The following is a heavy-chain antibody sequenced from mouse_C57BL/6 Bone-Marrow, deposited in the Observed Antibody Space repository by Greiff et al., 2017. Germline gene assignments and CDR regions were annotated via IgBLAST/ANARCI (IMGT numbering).Heavy chain of an antibody. J-gene: IGHJ2*01. CDR2: FYPGSGSI. CDR1: GYTFTEYT. D-gene: IGHD2-5*01. V-gene: IGHV1-62-2*01. CDR3: ARHGGDSNFHY. Sequence: LMKPGASVKLSCKASGYTFTEYTIPWVKQRSGQGREWLGWFYPGSGSIKYNEKFKDKATLTADKSSSTVYMELSRLTSEDSAVYFCARHGGDSNFHYWGQGTTLTVSS.